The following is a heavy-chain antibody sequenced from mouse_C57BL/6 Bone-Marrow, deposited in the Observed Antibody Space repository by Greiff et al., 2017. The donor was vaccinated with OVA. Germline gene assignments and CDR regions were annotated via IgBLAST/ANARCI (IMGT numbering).Heavy chain of an antibody. V-gene: IGHV1-61*01. J-gene: IGHJ1*03. CDR3: AREGRWLLLWYFDV. CDR2: IYPSDSET. CDR1: GYTFTSYW. D-gene: IGHD2-3*01. Sequence: QVQLQQPGAELVRPGSSVKLSCKASGYTFTSYWMDWVKQRPGQGLEWIGNIYPSDSETHYNQKFKDKATLTVDKSSSTAYMQLSSLTSEDSAVYYCAREGRWLLLWYFDVGGTGTTVTVSS.